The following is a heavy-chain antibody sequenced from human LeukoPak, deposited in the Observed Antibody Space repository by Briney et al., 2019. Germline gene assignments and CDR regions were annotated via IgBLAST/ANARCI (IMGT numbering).Heavy chain of an antibody. CDR2: ISSSDGNSK. D-gene: IGHD3-3*01. V-gene: IGHV3-30*18. CDR3: AKWSGNRPLYYFDY. Sequence: PGTSPRLSCGTSGFTFTCCGMHWVRQASGKGLEWVAAISSSDGNSKYYADSVKGRFTISRDNSKSTVYLQMNSLRADDTAVYYCAKWSGNRPLYYFDYWGQGTLVTVSS. J-gene: IGHJ4*02. CDR1: GFTFTCCG.